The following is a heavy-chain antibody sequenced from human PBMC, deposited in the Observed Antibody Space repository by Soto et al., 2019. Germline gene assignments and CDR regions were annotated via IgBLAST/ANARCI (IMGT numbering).Heavy chain of an antibody. V-gene: IGHV1-3*01. CDR3: ARAGAWGSNYDDAAFDA. Sequence: VHLVQSGAEVKKPGASVKVSCRASGYTFTSDAMHWVRQAPGQGLEWLGWINVGTGYTTFSQKFQGRVSITRVTYASTAYMELSSLRPEDTAIYYCARAGAWGSNYDDAAFDAWGQGTKVTVSS. J-gene: IGHJ3*01. CDR1: GYTFTSDA. CDR2: INVGTGYT. D-gene: IGHD3-22*01.